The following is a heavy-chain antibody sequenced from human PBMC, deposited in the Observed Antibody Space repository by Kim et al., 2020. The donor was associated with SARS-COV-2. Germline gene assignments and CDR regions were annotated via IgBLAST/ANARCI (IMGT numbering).Heavy chain of an antibody. V-gene: IGHV3-23*01. D-gene: IGHD1-26*01. CDR1: GFTFSSYA. Sequence: GGSLRLSCAASGFTFSSYAMSWVRQTPGKGLEWVSTISGSDDSTYNADSVNGRFAISRDDSKNTLYLQMNSLRAEDTAIYYCAKGRSGSPPAALNYWGQEPWSPSPQ. CDR2: ISGSDDST. CDR3: AKGRSGSPPAALNY. J-gene: IGHJ4*01.